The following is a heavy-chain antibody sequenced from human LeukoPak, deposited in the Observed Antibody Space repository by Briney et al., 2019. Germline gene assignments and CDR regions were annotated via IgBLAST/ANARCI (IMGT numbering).Heavy chain of an antibody. J-gene: IGHJ6*02. V-gene: IGHV3-74*01. CDR1: GFTFSSYW. D-gene: IGHD2-2*02. CDR3: VRVRPAAISHYYYGMDV. CDR2: INSDESST. Sequence: GGSLRLSCAASGFTFSSYWMHWVRQAPGKGLVWVSRINSDESSTIYADSVKGRFTISRDNAKNTLYLQMNSLRAEDTAVYYCVRVRPAAISHYYYGMDVWGQGTTVPVSS.